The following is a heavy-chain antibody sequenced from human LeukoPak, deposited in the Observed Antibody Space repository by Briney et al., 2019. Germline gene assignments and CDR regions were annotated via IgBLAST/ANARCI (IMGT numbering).Heavy chain of an antibody. CDR1: GFTFSSYA. CDR3: ARDGGLMVGDTNYFDY. J-gene: IGHJ4*02. CDR2: ISYDGSNK. Sequence: GVSLRLSCAASGFTFSSYAMHWVRQAPGKGLEWVAVISYDGSNKYYADSVKGRFTISRDNSKNTLYLQMNSLRAEDTAVYYCARDGGLMVGDTNYFDYWGQGTLVTVSS. D-gene: IGHD2-8*01. V-gene: IGHV3-30-3*01.